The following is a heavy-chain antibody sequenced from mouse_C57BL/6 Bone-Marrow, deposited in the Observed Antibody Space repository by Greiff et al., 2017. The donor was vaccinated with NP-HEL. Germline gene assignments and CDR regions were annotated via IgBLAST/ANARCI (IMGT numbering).Heavy chain of an antibody. J-gene: IGHJ3*01. D-gene: IGHD4-1*01. CDR2: INPGSGGT. CDR1: GYAFTNYL. Sequence: VQLQQSGAKLVRPGTSVKVSCKASGYAFTNYLIEWVKQRPGQGLEWIGVINPGSGGTNYNEKFKGKATLTADKSSSTAYMQLSSLTSEDSAVYFCAKLGPFAYWGQGTLVTVSA. V-gene: IGHV1-54*01. CDR3: AKLGPFAY.